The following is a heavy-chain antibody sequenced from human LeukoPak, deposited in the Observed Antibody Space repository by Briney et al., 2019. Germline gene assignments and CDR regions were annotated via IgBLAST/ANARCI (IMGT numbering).Heavy chain of an antibody. J-gene: IGHJ3*02. CDR3: ARVATVTKDAFDI. V-gene: IGHV4-30-2*01. Sequence: PSETLSLTCAVSGGSISSGGYSWSWIRQPPGKGLEWIGYIYHSGSTYYNPSLKSRVTISVDRSKNQFSLKLCSVTAADTAVYYCARVATVTKDAFDIWGQGTMVTVSS. CDR2: IYHSGST. D-gene: IGHD4-17*01. CDR1: GGSISSGGYS.